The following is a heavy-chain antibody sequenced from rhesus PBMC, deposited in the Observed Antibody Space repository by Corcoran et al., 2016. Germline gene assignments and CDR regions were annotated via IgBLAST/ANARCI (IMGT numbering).Heavy chain of an antibody. D-gene: IGHD3-28*01. CDR1: GGSISGYY. J-gene: IGHJ4*01. CDR2: IYGSGGST. CDR3: ARRDYYGSGELDY. V-gene: IGHV4-160*01. Sequence: QVQLQESGPGLVKPSETLSLTCAVSGGSISGYYWSWIRPPPGKGLEWIGRIYGSGGSTDYTPSLKSRVTISTATSKNQFSLKLSSVTAADTAVYYCARRDYYGSGELDYWGQGVLVTVSS.